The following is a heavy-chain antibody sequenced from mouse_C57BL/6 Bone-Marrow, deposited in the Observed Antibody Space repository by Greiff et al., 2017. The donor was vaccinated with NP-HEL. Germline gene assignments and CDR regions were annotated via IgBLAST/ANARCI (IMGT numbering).Heavy chain of an antibody. V-gene: IGHV10-1*01. Sequence: EVQLQESGGGLVQPKGSLKLSCAASGFSFNTYAMNWVRQAPGKGLEWVARIRSKSNNYATYYADSVKDRFTISRDDSESMLYLQMNNLKTEDTAMYYCVRHEHYDAMDYWGQGTSVTVSS. D-gene: IGHD1-1*02. CDR2: IRSKSNNYAT. CDR1: GFSFNTYA. CDR3: VRHEHYDAMDY. J-gene: IGHJ4*01.